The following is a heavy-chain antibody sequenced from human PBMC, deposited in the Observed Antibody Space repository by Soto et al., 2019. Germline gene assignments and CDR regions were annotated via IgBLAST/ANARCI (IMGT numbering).Heavy chain of an antibody. CDR1: GGSFPSDT. D-gene: IGHD3-22*01. J-gene: IGHJ3*02. Sequence: QVQLMQSGAEVKKPGSSVKVSCKASGGSFPSDTISWVRQAPGQGLEWLGGIVPVFGTPNHAQKFQGRVTISADGSTNTAYMALTSLRPEDTAVYYCTRPSSGYYHDAFDIWGQGTLVTVSS. V-gene: IGHV1-69*01. CDR2: IVPVFGTP. CDR3: TRPSSGYYHDAFDI.